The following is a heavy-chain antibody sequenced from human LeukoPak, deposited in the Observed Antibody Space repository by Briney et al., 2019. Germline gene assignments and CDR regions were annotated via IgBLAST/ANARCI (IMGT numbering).Heavy chain of an antibody. CDR1: GFTFRSYG. CDR2: ISYDGSNK. D-gene: IGHD3-22*01. J-gene: IGHJ4*02. Sequence: PGGSLRLSCAASGFTFRSYGMHWVRQAPGKGLEWVAIISYDGSNKYYADSVKGRFTISRDNSQNTLYLQMSSLRDEDTAVYYCAKDRPLGDSYYDSSGYGLDYWGQGTLVIVSS. CDR3: AKDRPLGDSYYDSSGYGLDY. V-gene: IGHV3-30*18.